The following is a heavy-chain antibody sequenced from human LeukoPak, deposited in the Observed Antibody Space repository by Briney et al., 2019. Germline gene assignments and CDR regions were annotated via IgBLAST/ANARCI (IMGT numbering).Heavy chain of an antibody. CDR1: AGASSNNS. CDR2: ISSSSSTI. CDR3: LCILMLAKPFNSSWARPRRFDP. V-gene: IGHV3-48*02. J-gene: IGHJ5*02. D-gene: IGHD6-13*01. Sequence: GGSLRLSCAASAGASSNNSMIWFRQAPGKGLEWVSYISSSSSTIYYADSVKGRFTISRDNAKNSLYLPMNSLRDEDTHLYTCLCILMLAKPFNSSWARPRRFDPWGQGTLVTVSS.